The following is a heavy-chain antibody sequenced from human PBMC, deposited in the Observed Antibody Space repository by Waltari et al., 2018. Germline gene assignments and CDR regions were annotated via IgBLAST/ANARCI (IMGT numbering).Heavy chain of an antibody. Sequence: QVQLVQSGSELKQPGASVKVSCKASGYTFTSYAITWVRQAPGHGLELMGWLITSSGYPTYAQGFTGRFVFSLDTSVSTAYLQINNLQADDTAIYYCTREVVPAATIVVNWFDPWGQGTLVTVSS. D-gene: IGHD2-2*01. CDR3: TREVVPAATIVVNWFDP. V-gene: IGHV7-4-1*02. CDR2: LITSSGYP. CDR1: GYTFTSYA. J-gene: IGHJ5*02.